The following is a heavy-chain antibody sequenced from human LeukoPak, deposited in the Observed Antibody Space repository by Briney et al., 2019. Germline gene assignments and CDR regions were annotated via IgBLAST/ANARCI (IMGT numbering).Heavy chain of an antibody. CDR3: ARVRGNPSNYYFDY. CDR1: GGSISSYY. Sequence: PSETLSLTCAVYGGSISSYYWSWIRQPPGKGLEWIGYIYYSGSTNYNPSLKSRVTISVDTSKNQFSLKLSSVTAADTAVYYCARVRGNPSNYYFDYWGQGTLVTVSS. J-gene: IGHJ4*02. D-gene: IGHD3-10*01. V-gene: IGHV4-59*01. CDR2: IYYSGST.